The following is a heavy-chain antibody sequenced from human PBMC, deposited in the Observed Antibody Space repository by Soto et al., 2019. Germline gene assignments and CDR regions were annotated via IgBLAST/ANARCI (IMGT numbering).Heavy chain of an antibody. Sequence: EVQLVESGGGLVQPGGSLRLSCAASGFTFSSYSMNWVRQAPGKGLEWVSYISSSSSTIYYADSVKGRFTISRDNAKNSLYLQMNSRRAEDTAVYYCARDRDCSSTSCYPNWFDPWGQGTLVTVSS. CDR3: ARDRDCSSTSCYPNWFDP. CDR2: ISSSSSTI. CDR1: GFTFSSYS. J-gene: IGHJ5*02. V-gene: IGHV3-48*01. D-gene: IGHD2-2*01.